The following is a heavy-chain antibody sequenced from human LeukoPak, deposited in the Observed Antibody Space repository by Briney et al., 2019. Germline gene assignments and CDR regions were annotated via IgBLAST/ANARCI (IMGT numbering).Heavy chain of an antibody. Sequence: SVKVSCKASGGTFSSYAISWVRQAPGQGLEWMGGIIPIFGTANYAQKFQGRVTITADESASTAYMELSSLRSEDTAVYYCARHSSSWYSLYYFDYWGQGTLVTVSS. CDR2: IIPIFGTA. V-gene: IGHV1-69*13. D-gene: IGHD6-13*01. CDR3: ARHSSSWYSLYYFDY. CDR1: GGTFSSYA. J-gene: IGHJ4*02.